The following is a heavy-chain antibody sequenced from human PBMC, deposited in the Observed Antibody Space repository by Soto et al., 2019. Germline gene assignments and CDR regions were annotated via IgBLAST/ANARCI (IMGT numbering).Heavy chain of an antibody. V-gene: IGHV3-74*01. J-gene: IGHJ5*02. CDR1: GFNFSNHL. Sequence: QSGGSLRLSCAASGFNFSNHLMHWVRQRPAEGLVWVSRITSDGKSKAYAESVKGRFAISRDNAKNTLYLQMNGLTAEDTAVYYCARESGDWPLNWFDPWGQGTLVTVSS. CDR2: ITSDGKSK. CDR3: ARESGDWPLNWFDP. D-gene: IGHD2-21*02.